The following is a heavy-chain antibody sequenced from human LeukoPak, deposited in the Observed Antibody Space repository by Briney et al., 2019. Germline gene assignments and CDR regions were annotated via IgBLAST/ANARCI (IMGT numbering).Heavy chain of an antibody. V-gene: IGHV3-33*01. CDR3: ARCPGGTTRAFNFYRMDV. Sequence: GGCLRLSCVASGFTFSSYGMHWVRQAPGAGVGWGGVIWYVGSIKYYADSVKGRFSISRENSKNTLYLQMNRLRAEDTAVYYCARCPGGTTRAFNFYRMDVWGQGTTVTVSS. J-gene: IGHJ6*02. CDR1: GFTFSSYG. CDR2: IWYVGSIK. D-gene: IGHD4-11*01.